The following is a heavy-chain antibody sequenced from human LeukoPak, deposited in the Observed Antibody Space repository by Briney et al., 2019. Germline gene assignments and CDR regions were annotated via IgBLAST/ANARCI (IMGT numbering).Heavy chain of an antibody. CDR2: ISERGGSI. J-gene: IGHJ4*02. V-gene: IGHV3-23*01. D-gene: IGHD3-10*01. Sequence: PGGSLRLSCVVSGISLTNYGMTWVRQAPGKGLEWVSYISERGGSITYADSVKGRFTISRDPSLNTLYLQMNNLRAEDTAVYFCAKRGVVIRGILVIGYHQEAYHYDFWGQGVLVTVSS. CDR1: GISLTNYG. CDR3: AKRGVVIRGILVIGYHQEAYHYDF.